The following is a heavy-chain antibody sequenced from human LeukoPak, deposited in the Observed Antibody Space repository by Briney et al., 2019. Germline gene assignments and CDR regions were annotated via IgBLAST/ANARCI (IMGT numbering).Heavy chain of an antibody. CDR3: ARGPYSYDSSGAFDI. V-gene: IGHV4-34*01. D-gene: IGHD3-22*01. CDR2: IVYSGST. CDR1: GGSFDGYY. Sequence: SETLSLTCAVFGGSFDGYYWTWIRQSPGTGLEWIGEIVYSGSTNYNPSLKSRVSISADTSKNQFSLKLSSVTAADTAVYFCARGPYSYDSSGAFDIWGQGTMVTVSS. J-gene: IGHJ3*02.